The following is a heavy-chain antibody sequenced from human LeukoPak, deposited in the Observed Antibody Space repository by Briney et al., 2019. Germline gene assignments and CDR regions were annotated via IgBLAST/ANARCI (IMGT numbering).Heavy chain of an antibody. J-gene: IGHJ5*02. V-gene: IGHV3-64D*09. CDR3: ARHGSWFDP. CDR1: GFTFSRYA. CDR2: INDNGGRT. D-gene: IGHD1-1*01. Sequence: GGSLRLSCSASGFTFSRYAMHWVRQAPGKGLEYVSGINDNGGRTHYGDSVKGRFSISRDNSKNTLHLQMSTLRAEDTALYYCARHGSWFDPWGQGTLVTVSS.